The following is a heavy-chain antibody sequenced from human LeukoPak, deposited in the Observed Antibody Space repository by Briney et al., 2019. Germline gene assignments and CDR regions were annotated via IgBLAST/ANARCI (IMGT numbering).Heavy chain of an antibody. J-gene: IGHJ4*02. CDR3: ARMNYVSSGWGAPFDY. Sequence: GGSLRLSCAASGFTFSSFSMNWVRQAPGKGLEWVSYIRSGGTNTDYTGSVKGRFTISRDNAKNSLYLQMNSRRAEDTAVYCCARMNYVSSGWGAPFDYWGQGTLVTVSS. V-gene: IGHV3-48*04. CDR2: IRSGGTNT. CDR1: GFTFSSFS. D-gene: IGHD1-7*01.